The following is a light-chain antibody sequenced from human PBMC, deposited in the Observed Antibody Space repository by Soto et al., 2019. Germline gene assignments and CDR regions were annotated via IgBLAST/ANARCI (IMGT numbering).Light chain of an antibody. CDR1: QGISSS. CDR2: VAS. J-gene: IGKJ4*01. CDR3: QQLDSYPLT. V-gene: IGKV1-9*01. Sequence: DIQLTQSPSFLSASVGDRVTITCRASQGISSSLAWYQQKPGKAPKLLIYVASTLQSGVPSRFRGSESGTEFTFTISSLQPEDVATYYCQQLDSYPLTFGGGTKVELK.